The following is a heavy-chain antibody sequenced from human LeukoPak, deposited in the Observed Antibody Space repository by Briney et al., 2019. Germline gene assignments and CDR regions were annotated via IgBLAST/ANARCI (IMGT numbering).Heavy chain of an antibody. CDR1: GFTFSHYW. Sequence: GGSLRLSCAASGFTFSHYWMAWVRQAPGKGLEWVAIIRPDANDGSYVDSVKGRFTISRNNAKNSLYLQLNSLRAEDTAVYFCARADWGSIDYWGQGALVTVSS. CDR2: IRPDANDG. CDR3: ARADWGSIDY. V-gene: IGHV3-7*01. J-gene: IGHJ4*02. D-gene: IGHD7-27*01.